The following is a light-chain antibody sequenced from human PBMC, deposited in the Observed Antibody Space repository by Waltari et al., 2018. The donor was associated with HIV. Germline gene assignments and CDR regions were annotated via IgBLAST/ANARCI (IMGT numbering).Light chain of an antibody. CDR1: TLPKKY. CDR3: YSTESSGTHRV. CDR2: EDI. Sequence: SYELTQPPSVSVSPGQTARITCSGDTLPKKYAHWYQQKSGQAPVLVIYEDIKRPSGIPERFSGSSSGTMAILTISGAQVEDEADYYCYSTESSGTHRVFGGGT. J-gene: IGLJ3*02. V-gene: IGLV3-10*01.